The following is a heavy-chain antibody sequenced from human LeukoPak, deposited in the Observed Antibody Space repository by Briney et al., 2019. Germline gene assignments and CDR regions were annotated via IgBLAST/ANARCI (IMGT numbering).Heavy chain of an antibody. CDR2: ISSSSTI. CDR3: AREARYSSSWYADY. Sequence: GGSLRLSCAASGFTVSSNYMNWVRQAPGKGLEWVSYISSSSTIYYADSVKGRFTISRDNAKNSLYLQMNSLRAEDTAVYYCAREARYSSSWYADYWGQGTLVTVSS. V-gene: IGHV3-69-1*01. D-gene: IGHD6-13*01. J-gene: IGHJ4*02. CDR1: GFTVSSNY.